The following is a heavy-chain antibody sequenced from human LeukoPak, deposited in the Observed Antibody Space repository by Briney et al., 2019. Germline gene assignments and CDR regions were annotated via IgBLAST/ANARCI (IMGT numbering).Heavy chain of an antibody. CDR1: GFTFSNYV. V-gene: IGHV3-30*18. J-gene: IGHJ4*02. Sequence: AGGSLRLSCAASGFTFSNYVMHWVRQAPGKGLEWVAVILFDGSNKYYADSVKGRFTISRDNSKNTLYLQMNSLRTEDTAVYYCAKEDTLMGALVLWGQGTLVTASS. CDR3: AKEDTLMGALVL. CDR2: ILFDGSNK. D-gene: IGHD5-18*01.